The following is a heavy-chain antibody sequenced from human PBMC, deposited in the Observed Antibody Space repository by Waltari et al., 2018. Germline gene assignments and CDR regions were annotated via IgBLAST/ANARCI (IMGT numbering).Heavy chain of an antibody. CDR3: AILGRGDYGYYFDY. J-gene: IGHJ4*02. D-gene: IGHD4-17*01. CDR1: GGSISSSSYY. Sequence: QLQLQESGPGLVKPSETLSLTCTVSGGSISSSSYYWGWIRQPPGKGLEWIGSIYYSVSTSYTPSLKSRVTISVDTSKNQFSLKLSSVTAADTAVYYCAILGRGDYGYYFDYWGQGTLVTVSS. CDR2: IYYSVST. V-gene: IGHV4-39*01.